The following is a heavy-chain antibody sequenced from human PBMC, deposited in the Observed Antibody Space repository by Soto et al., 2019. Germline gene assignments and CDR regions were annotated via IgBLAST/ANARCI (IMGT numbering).Heavy chain of an antibody. V-gene: IGHV3-15*07. D-gene: IGHD2-15*01. CDR1: DFTISNAW. CDR2: IKTKTEGEAT. Sequence: EVQLVESGGGLVKPGGSLRLSCAASDFTISNAWMNWVRQAPGKGLEWVGRIKTKTEGEATDYAAPLKGRFTISRDDPKNTLFLQMNSLKTEDTAVYYCTTGSVEGVWGQGATVTVSS. CDR3: TTGSVEGV. J-gene: IGHJ6*02.